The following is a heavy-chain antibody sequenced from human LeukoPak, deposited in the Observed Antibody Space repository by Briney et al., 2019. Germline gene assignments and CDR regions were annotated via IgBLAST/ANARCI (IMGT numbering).Heavy chain of an antibody. J-gene: IGHJ4*02. CDR1: GVSISSGGYS. V-gene: IGHV4-34*01. Sequence: SETLSLTCAVSGVSISSGGYSWSWIRQPPGKGLEWIGEINHSGSTNYNPSLKSRVTISVDTSKNQFSLKQSSVTAADTAVYYCARGYDSSGYQDYWGQGTLVTVSS. CDR2: INHSGST. CDR3: ARGYDSSGYQDY. D-gene: IGHD3-22*01.